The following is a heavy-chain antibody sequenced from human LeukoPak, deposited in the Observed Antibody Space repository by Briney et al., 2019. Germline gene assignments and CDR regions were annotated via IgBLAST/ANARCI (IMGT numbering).Heavy chain of an antibody. D-gene: IGHD1-26*01. CDR1: GFTFEDYG. J-gene: IGHJ4*02. Sequence: GGSLRLSCVASGFTFEDYGMSWVRQAPGKGLEWVSGINWNGGSTAYADSMKGRFTISRDKAKNSLYLQMNSLRAEDTAVYYCAKDTHDGTPYYYFDFWGQGTLVTVSS. V-gene: IGHV3-20*04. CDR2: INWNGGST. CDR3: AKDTHDGTPYYYFDF.